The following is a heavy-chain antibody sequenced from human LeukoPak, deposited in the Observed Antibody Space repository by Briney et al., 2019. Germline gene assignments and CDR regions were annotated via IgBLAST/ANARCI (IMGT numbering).Heavy chain of an antibody. CDR1: GYTFTGYY. CDR2: INPSGGST. J-gene: IGHJ4*02. D-gene: IGHD6-13*01. V-gene: IGHV1-46*01. Sequence: ASVKVSCKASGYTFTGYYMHWVRQAPGQGLEWMGIINPSGGSTSYAQKFQGRVTMTRDMSTSTVYMELSSLRSEDTAVYYCARESRGDSSSWGGGFDYWGQGTLVTVSS. CDR3: ARESRGDSSSWGGGFDY.